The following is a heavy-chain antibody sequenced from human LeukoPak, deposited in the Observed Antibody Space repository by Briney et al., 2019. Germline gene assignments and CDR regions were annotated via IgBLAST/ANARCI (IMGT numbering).Heavy chain of an antibody. D-gene: IGHD3-10*01. CDR2: ISGSGGT. V-gene: IGHV3-23*01. Sequence: PGGSLRLSCAASGFTFSNFAPNWVRQAPGKGLEWVSGISGSGGTYYAGSVRGRFTISRDNSKNTFYLEMNSLGTEDTAVYYCAKDGHFGSGSYLDYWGQGTLVTVSS. J-gene: IGHJ4*02. CDR1: GFTFSNFA. CDR3: AKDGHFGSGSYLDY.